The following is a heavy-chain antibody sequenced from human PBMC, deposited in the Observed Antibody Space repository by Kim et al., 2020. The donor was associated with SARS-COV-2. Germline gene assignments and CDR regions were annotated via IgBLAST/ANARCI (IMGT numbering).Heavy chain of an antibody. D-gene: IGHD7-27*01. J-gene: IGHJ6*03. CDR2: IYYSGST. CDR3: ARVAPDTNWGLYYYYYMDV. CDR1: GGSVSSGSYY. V-gene: IGHV4-61*01. Sequence: SETLSLTCTVSGGSVSSGSYYWSWIRQPPGKGLEWIGYIYYSGSTNYNPSLKSRVTISVDTSKNQFSLKLSSVTAADTAVYYCARVAPDTNWGLYYYYYMDVWGKGTTVTVSS.